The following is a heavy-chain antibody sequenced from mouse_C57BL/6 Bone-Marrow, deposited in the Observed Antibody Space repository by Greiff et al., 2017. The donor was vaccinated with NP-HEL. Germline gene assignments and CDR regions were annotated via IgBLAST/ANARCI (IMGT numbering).Heavy chain of an antibody. CDR1: GYAFTNYL. Sequence: VQLQQSGAELVRPGTSVKVSCKASGYAFTNYLIEWVKQRPGQGLERIGVINPGSGGTNYNEKFKGKATLTADKSSSTAYMQLSSLTSEDSAVYFCARYGNYQYYYAMDYWGQGTSVTVSS. CDR2: INPGSGGT. V-gene: IGHV1-54*01. D-gene: IGHD2-1*01. J-gene: IGHJ4*01. CDR3: ARYGNYQYYYAMDY.